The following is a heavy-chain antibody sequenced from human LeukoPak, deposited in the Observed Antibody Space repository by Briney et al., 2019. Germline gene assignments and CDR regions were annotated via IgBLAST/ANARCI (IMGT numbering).Heavy chain of an antibody. CDR3: AKTPGGDYYDSSGSTFDY. J-gene: IGHJ4*02. CDR1: EFTFDDYA. D-gene: IGHD3-22*01. CDR2: ISWNSGSI. V-gene: IGHV3-9*01. Sequence: GGSLRLSCAASEFTFDDYAMHWVRQAPGKGLEWVSGISWNSGSIGYADSVKGRFTISRDNAKNSLYLQMNSLRAEDTALYYCAKTPGGDYYDSSGSTFDYWGQGTLVTVSS.